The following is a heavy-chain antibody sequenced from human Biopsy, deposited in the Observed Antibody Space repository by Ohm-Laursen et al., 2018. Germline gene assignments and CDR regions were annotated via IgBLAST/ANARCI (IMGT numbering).Heavy chain of an antibody. D-gene: IGHD1-26*01. J-gene: IGHJ6*02. CDR3: AARSQGDITYYYYGMDV. CDR2: IIAIFGTP. V-gene: IGHV1-69*13. Sequence: SVKVSCQVSGGIFTSYGISWMRQAPGQGREGMGGIIAIFGTPNYAQKFQGRVTITADESTNTIYMELSSLTSEDTAVYYCAARSQGDITYYYYGMDVWGQGTTVTVSS. CDR1: GGIFTSYG.